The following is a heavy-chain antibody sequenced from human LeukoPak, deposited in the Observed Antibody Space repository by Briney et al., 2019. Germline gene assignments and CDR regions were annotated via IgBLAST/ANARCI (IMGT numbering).Heavy chain of an antibody. V-gene: IGHV1-18*01. J-gene: IGHJ4*02. CDR2: ISAYNGNT. Sequence: ASVKVSCKASGYTFTSYGISWVRQAPGQGLEWMGWISAYNGNTNYAQNLQGRITMTTDTSTSTAYMELRSLRSDDTAMYYCARDPWNYDILAGRAPFDYWGQGALVTVSS. D-gene: IGHD3-9*01. CDR1: GYTFTSYG. CDR3: ARDPWNYDILAGRAPFDY.